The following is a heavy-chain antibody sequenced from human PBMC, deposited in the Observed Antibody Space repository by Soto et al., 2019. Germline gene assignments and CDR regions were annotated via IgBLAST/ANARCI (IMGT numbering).Heavy chain of an antibody. CDR1: GYSFTNYW. CDR2: VYPGDSNT. D-gene: IGHD6-13*01. CDR3: ARGVDSSTWSLY. J-gene: IGHJ4*02. V-gene: IGHV5-51*01. Sequence: GESLQISCKGSGYSFTNYWIGWVRQMPGKGLEWMGIVYPGDSNTIYSPSFRGQVTISADKSISTAYLQWSSLKASDTAIYYCARGVDSSTWSLYWGQGTLVTSPQ.